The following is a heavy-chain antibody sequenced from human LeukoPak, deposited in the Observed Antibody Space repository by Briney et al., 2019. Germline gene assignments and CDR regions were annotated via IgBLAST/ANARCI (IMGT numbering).Heavy chain of an antibody. V-gene: IGHV1-18*01. CDR3: ARERRGLWDILTGTYYYYYMEV. CDR1: GYTFTSYG. Sequence: ASVKVSCKASGYTFTSYGISWVRHAPGQGLEWMGWISAYNGNTNYAQKLQGRVTMTTDTSTSTAYMELRSLRSDDTAVYYCARERRGLWDILTGTYYYYYMEVWGKGTTVTVSS. D-gene: IGHD3-9*01. CDR2: ISAYNGNT. J-gene: IGHJ6*03.